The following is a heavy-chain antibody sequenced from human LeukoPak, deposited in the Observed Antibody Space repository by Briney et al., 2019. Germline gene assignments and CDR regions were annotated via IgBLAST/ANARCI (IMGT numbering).Heavy chain of an antibody. CDR1: GFTFGGYW. CDR2: IKYDGSEK. J-gene: IGHJ4*02. CDR3: ARDGVSSSPDFDY. V-gene: IGHV3-7*01. D-gene: IGHD6-6*01. Sequence: PGGSLRLSCGASGFTFGGYWMYWVRQAPGKGLEWEANIKYDGSEKNYVDSVKGRFTISRDNAKNSLYLQMNSLRAEDTAVYYCARDGVSSSPDFDYWGQGTLVTVSS.